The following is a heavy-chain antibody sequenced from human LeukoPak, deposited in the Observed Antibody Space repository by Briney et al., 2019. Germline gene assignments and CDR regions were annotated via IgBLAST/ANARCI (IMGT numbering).Heavy chain of an antibody. CDR3: AKSDLGYSYGYRVPDY. J-gene: IGHJ4*02. D-gene: IGHD5-18*01. V-gene: IGHV3-23*01. Sequence: GGSLRLSCAASGFTFSSYAMSWVRQAPGKGLEWVSAISGSGGSTYYADSVKGRFTISRDNSKNTLYLQMNSLRAEDTAVYYRAKSDLGYSYGYRVPDYWGQGTLVTVSS. CDR2: ISGSGGST. CDR1: GFTFSSYA.